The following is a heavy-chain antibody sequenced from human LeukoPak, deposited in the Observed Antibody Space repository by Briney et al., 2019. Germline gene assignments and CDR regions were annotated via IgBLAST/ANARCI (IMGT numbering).Heavy chain of an antibody. CDR2: TYYRSKWYN. D-gene: IGHD6-13*01. CDR1: VDSVSSNSAA. V-gene: IGHV6-1*01. J-gene: IGHJ5*02. Sequence: SQTLSHTFAISVDSVSSNSAAWNWIRQSPSRGLEWLGRTYYRSKWYNDYAVSMKSRITINPDTSKNQVSLQLNSVTSEDTAVYYCARVVTPRYSSTWTWFDPWGQGTLVIVSS. CDR3: ARVVTPRYSSTWTWFDP.